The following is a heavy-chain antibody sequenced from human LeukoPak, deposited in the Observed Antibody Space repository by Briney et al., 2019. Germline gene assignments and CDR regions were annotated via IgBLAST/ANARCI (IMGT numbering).Heavy chain of an antibody. D-gene: IGHD6-13*01. J-gene: IGHJ4*02. Sequence: PSETLSLTCTVSGGSISSSSYDWGWIRQPPGKGLEWIGSIYYSGSTYYNPSLKSRVTISVDTSKNQFSLKLSSVTAADTAVYYCARWVSSSWYVGFDYWGQGTLVTVSS. CDR2: IYYSGST. V-gene: IGHV4-39*01. CDR3: ARWVSSSWYVGFDY. CDR1: GGSISSSSYD.